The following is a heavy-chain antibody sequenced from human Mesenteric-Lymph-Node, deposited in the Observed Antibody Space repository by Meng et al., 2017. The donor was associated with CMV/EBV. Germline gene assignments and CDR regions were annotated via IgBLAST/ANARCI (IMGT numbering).Heavy chain of an antibody. D-gene: IGHD3-9*01. CDR3: ARGSSYDILTGYFDY. V-gene: IGHV4-34*01. Sequence: QVQLHQWGVGLLKPSETLSVTCAVYGGSSSGYYWNWIRQSPEKGLEWIGEINHSGSTTYNPSFTSRIIISVDTSTNQISLNMSSVTAADTAVYYCARGSSYDILTGYFDYWGQGALVTVSS. J-gene: IGHJ4*02. CDR1: GGSSSGYY. CDR2: INHSGST.